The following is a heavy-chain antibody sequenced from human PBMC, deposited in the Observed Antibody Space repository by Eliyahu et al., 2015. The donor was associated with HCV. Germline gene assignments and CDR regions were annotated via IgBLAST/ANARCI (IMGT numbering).Heavy chain of an antibody. Sequence: QVHLQESGPGLLKPSETLSLTCTVSGASISGSWIRQPPGKGLEWIGYIYFSGTTKYNPSLKSRVTISVDTSKNQFSLRLRSVTAADTAVYYCARHDGSVSGPFDFWGQGNMVTVSS. CDR1: GASIS. D-gene: IGHD3-10*01. V-gene: IGHV4-59*08. J-gene: IGHJ4*02. CDR3: ARHDGSVSGPFDF. CDR2: IYFSGTT.